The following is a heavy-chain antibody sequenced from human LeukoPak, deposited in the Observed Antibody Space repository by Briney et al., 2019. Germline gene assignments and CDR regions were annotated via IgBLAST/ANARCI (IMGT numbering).Heavy chain of an antibody. Sequence: ASVKVSCKASGGTFSSYAISWVRQAPGQGLEWMGGIIPIFGTANYAQKFRGRVTITADESTSTAYMELSSLRSEDTAVYYCATEDPSHGGYSSSWYGDFDYWGREPWSPSPQ. CDR1: GGTFSSYA. D-gene: IGHD6-13*01. J-gene: IGHJ4*02. CDR2: IIPIFGTA. V-gene: IGHV1-69*13. CDR3: ATEDPSHGGYSSSWYGDFDY.